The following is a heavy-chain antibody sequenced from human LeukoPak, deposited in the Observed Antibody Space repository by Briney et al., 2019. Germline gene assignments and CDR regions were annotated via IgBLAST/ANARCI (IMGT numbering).Heavy chain of an antibody. J-gene: IGHJ6*02. D-gene: IGHD3-10*01. CDR3: ARLGSYYDMDV. V-gene: IGHV3-53*01. Sequence: GGSLRLSCAASGFTVSSKYMSWVRQAPGKGLEWVSLLYSGETTYYADSVKGRFTISRDNSKNTLYLQMNSLRAEDTAVYYCARLGSYYDMDVWGPGTTVTVSS. CDR1: GFTVSSKY. CDR2: LYSGETT.